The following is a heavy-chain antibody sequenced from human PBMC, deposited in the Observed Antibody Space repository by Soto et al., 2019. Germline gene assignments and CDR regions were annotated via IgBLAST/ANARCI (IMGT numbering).Heavy chain of an antibody. D-gene: IGHD3-10*01. CDR2: ISAYNGNT. CDR3: ARAPITMVRGVNPYYYYYGMDV. CDR1: GYTFTSYG. J-gene: IGHJ6*02. Sequence: QVQLVQSGAEVKKPGASVKVSCKASGYTFTSYGISWVRQAPGQGLEWMGWISAYNGNTNYAQKLQGRVTMTTDTPTSKAYRELRSLRSDDTAVYYCARAPITMVRGVNPYYYYYGMDVWGQGTTVTVSS. V-gene: IGHV1-18*01.